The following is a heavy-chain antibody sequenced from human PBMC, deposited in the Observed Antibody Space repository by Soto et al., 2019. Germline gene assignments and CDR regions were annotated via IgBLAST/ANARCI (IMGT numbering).Heavy chain of an antibody. V-gene: IGHV3-33*01. D-gene: IGHD3-22*01. Sequence: QVQLVESGGGVVQPGRSLRLSCAASGFTFSNYGMHWVRQAPCKGLEWVAVIWYDGSNKYYADSVKGRFTISRDNSKNTLYLQMNSLRAEDTAVSYCARDRMYYDSSVYYDYWGQGTLVIVSS. CDR3: ARDRMYYDSSVYYDY. CDR2: IWYDGSNK. CDR1: GFTFSNYG. J-gene: IGHJ4*02.